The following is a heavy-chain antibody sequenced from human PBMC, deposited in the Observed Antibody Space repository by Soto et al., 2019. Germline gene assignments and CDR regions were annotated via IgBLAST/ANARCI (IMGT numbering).Heavy chain of an antibody. V-gene: IGHV4-34*01. Sequence: SETLSLTCAVYGGSFSGYYWSWIRQPSGKGLEWIGEINHSGSTNYNPSLKSRVTISVDTSKNQFSLKLSSVTAADTAVYYCARRLGYCSSTSCYKRNYYYYMDVWGKGTTVTVSS. D-gene: IGHD2-2*02. J-gene: IGHJ6*03. CDR1: GGSFSGYY. CDR2: INHSGST. CDR3: ARRLGYCSSTSCYKRNYYYYMDV.